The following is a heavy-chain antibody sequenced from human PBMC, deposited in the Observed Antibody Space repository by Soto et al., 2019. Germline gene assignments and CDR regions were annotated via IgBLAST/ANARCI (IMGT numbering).Heavy chain of an antibody. CDR2: ISYDGSNK. Sequence: GGSLRLSCAASGFTFSSYAMHWVRQAPGKGLEWVAVISYDGSNKYYADSVKGRFTISRDNSKNTLYLQMNSLRAEDTAVYYCARDLETMVRGVTRPKQNYYYYGMDVWGQGTTVTVSS. CDR1: GFTFSSYA. V-gene: IGHV3-30-3*01. CDR3: ARDLETMVRGVTRPKQNYYYYGMDV. D-gene: IGHD3-10*01. J-gene: IGHJ6*02.